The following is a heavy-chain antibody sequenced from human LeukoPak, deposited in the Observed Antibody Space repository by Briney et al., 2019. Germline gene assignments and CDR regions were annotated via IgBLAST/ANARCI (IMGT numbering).Heavy chain of an antibody. D-gene: IGHD6-13*01. CDR2: INHSGST. CDR1: GGSFSGYY. CDR3: ARGRKQQLATNHYYYYGMDV. V-gene: IGHV4-34*01. J-gene: IGHJ6*02. Sequence: PSETLSLTCAVYGGSFSGYYWSWIRQPPGKGLEWIGEINHSGSTNYNPSLKSRVTISVDTSKNQFSLKLSSVTAADTAVYYFARGRKQQLATNHYYYYGMDVWGQGTTVTVSS.